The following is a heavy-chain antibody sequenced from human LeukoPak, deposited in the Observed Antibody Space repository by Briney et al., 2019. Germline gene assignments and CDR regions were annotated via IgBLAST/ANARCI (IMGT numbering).Heavy chain of an antibody. J-gene: IGHJ4*02. CDR3: AREGGLWLPTDY. CDR1: GGSLSGYS. D-gene: IGHD3-10*01. CDR2: VNHSGST. Sequence: PSETLSLTCAVYGGSLSGYSWSWIRQPPGTGLEWIGEVNHSGSTNYNPSLKSRLTISADTSKNQFSMKLSSVTAADTAVYYCAREGGLWLPTDYWGQGIRVTVSS. V-gene: IGHV4-34*01.